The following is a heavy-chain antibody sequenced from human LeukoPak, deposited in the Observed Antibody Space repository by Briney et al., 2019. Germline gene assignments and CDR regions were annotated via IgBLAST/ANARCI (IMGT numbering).Heavy chain of an antibody. J-gene: IGHJ6*02. V-gene: IGHV3-30-3*01. CDR1: GFTFSSYA. D-gene: IGHD2-2*03. Sequence: GGSLRLSCAASGFTFSSYAMHWVRQAPGKGLEWVAVISYDGSNKYYADSVKGRFTISRDNAKNSLYLQMNSLRAEDTAVYYCARVDWDYYYGMDVWGQGTTVTVSS. CDR2: ISYDGSNK. CDR3: ARVDWDYYYGMDV.